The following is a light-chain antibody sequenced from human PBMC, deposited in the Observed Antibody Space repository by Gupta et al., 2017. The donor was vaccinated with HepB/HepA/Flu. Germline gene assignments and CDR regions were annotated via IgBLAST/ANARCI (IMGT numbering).Light chain of an antibody. CDR3: QSFDNSLTAVV. V-gene: IGLV1-40*01. CDR1: RSNIGAHYD. Sequence: QSVLTQPPSVSWAPGRRVTISCTGSRSNIGAHYDVNWYQHLPGTAPKLLIYANSNRPSGVPDRFSGSKSGTSASLAITGLQAEDEAHYYCQSFDNSLTAVVFGGGTKLTVL. J-gene: IGLJ2*01. CDR2: ANS.